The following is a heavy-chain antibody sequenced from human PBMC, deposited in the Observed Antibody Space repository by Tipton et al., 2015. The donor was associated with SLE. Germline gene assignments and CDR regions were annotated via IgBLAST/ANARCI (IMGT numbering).Heavy chain of an antibody. CDR1: GGSISSSNYY. Sequence: TLSLTCTVSGGSISSSNYYWGWIRQPPGKGLEWIGRRGSTYYNPSLDSRVSTSVDTSKNQFSLKLTSVTAADTAVYYCARQHYAPWSPNHFDFWGQGMLVTVSS. V-gene: IGHV4-39*01. J-gene: IGHJ4*02. D-gene: IGHD3-3*01. CDR3: ARQHYAPWSPNHFDF. CDR2: RGST.